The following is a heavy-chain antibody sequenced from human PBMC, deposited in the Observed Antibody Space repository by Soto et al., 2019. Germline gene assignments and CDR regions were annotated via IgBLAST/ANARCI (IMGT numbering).Heavy chain of an antibody. V-gene: IGHV3-21*06. CDR2: ITSNSDYI. CDR3: ARSLARPGSHNDWFDS. J-gene: IGHJ5*01. CDR1: GITLSTYG. D-gene: IGHD6-6*01. Sequence: PGGSLRLSCTAAGITLSTYGMHWVRQAPGKGLEWVSSITSNSDYIYEADSVKGRFTTSRDNAENSLFLQMNSLRDEDTAVYYCARSLARPGSHNDWFDSWGPGTLVTVSS.